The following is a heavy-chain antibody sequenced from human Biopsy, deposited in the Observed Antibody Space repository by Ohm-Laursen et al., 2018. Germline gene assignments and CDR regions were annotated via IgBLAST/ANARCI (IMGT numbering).Heavy chain of an antibody. J-gene: IGHJ4*02. CDR3: ARGRRTSGWPYFDN. CDR1: GDSVSSGSFY. CDR2: IYDRGSTA. V-gene: IGHV4-61*01. D-gene: IGHD6-19*01. Sequence: SDTLSLTCTVSGDSVSSGSFYWTWIRQPPGQGLEYIGYIYDRGSTANYNPSLESRVTMSVDMPKNQFSLKLYSVTAADTAVYYCARGRRTSGWPYFDNWGQGTLVTVSS.